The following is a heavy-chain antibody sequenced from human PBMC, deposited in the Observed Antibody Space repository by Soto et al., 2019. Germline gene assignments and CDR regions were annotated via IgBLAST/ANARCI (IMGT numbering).Heavy chain of an antibody. CDR3: ARSPYYYGSGSYYPYGMDV. CDR2: INHSGST. J-gene: IGHJ6*02. Sequence: QVQLQQWGAGLLKPSETLSLTCAVYGGSFSGYYWSWIRQPPGKGLEWIGEINHSGSTNYNPSLKSRVTISVDTSKNQFSLKLSSVTAADTAVYYCARSPYYYGSGSYYPYGMDVWGQGTTVTVSS. V-gene: IGHV4-34*01. CDR1: GGSFSGYY. D-gene: IGHD3-10*01.